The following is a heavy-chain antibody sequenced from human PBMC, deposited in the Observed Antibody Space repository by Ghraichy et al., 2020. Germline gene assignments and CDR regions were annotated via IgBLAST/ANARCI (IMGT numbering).Heavy chain of an antibody. D-gene: IGHD3-22*01. V-gene: IGHV4-30-4*01. CDR1: GGSVNSDPYF. CDR2: IHHNGST. CDR3: ARDHIVEVFHFHFYYGLDV. J-gene: IGHJ6*02. Sequence: SETLSLTCTVSGGSVNSDPYFWSWLRQPPGKGLEWLGNIHHNGSTYYNPSLKTRITVSLDMSKGQFSLKLNSVTAADTAVYYCARDHIVEVFHFHFYYGLDVWGQGTTVTVSS.